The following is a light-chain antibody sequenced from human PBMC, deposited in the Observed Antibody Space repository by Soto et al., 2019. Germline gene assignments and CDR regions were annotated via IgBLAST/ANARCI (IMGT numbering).Light chain of an antibody. J-gene: IGKJ1*01. CDR3: QQCYMGWT. Sequence: DIQMTQSPSSLSASVGDRVTITCRASQSIFSFLSWYQQRPGKAPKLLIYAASSLQRGVPSTFSGSGSGTEFTFSITSLQPEDFGTYYCQQCYMGWTFGQGTKVDIK. V-gene: IGKV1-39*01. CDR2: AAS. CDR1: QSIFSF.